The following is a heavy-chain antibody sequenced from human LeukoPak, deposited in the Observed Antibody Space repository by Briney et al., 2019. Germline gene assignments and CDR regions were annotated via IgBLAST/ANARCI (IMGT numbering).Heavy chain of an antibody. J-gene: IGHJ3*02. V-gene: IGHV1-8*01. D-gene: IGHD3/OR15-3a*01. CDR2: MNPNNGNT. CDR1: GYTFTSYD. Sequence: GASVKVSFKASGYTFTSYDINWVRQATGQGLEWMGYMNPNNGNTGSAQKFQGRVTITRSTSISTAYMELSSLRSEDTAVYYCATGTGDVFDIWGQGTMVTVSS. CDR3: ATGTGDVFDI.